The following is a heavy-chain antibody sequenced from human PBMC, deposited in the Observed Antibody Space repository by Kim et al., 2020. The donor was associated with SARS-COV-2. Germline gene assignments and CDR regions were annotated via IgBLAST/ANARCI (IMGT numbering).Heavy chain of an antibody. J-gene: IGHJ4*02. CDR1: GFTFSSYA. Sequence: GGSMRLSCAASGFTFSSYAMHWVSQAPGKGLEWVAVISYDGSNKYYADSVKGRFTISRDNSKNTLYLQMNSLRAEDTAVYYCARTYSGNYYPPFDYWGQGXLVTXXS. D-gene: IGHD1-26*01. CDR2: ISYDGSNK. CDR3: ARTYSGNYYPPFDY. V-gene: IGHV3-30*04.